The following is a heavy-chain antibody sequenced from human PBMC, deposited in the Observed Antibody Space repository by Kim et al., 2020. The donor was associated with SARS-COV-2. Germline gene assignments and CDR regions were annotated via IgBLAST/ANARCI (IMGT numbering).Heavy chain of an antibody. CDR2: IWYDGSNK. J-gene: IGHJ4*02. Sequence: GGSLRLSCAASGFTFSSYGMHWVRQAPGKGLEWVAVIWYDGSNKYYADSVKGRFTISRDNSKNTLYLQMNSLRAEDTAVYYCAKDVKTGGIDYWGQGTLVTVSS. CDR1: GFTFSSYG. CDR3: AKDVKTGGIDY. V-gene: IGHV3-33*06. D-gene: IGHD3-16*01.